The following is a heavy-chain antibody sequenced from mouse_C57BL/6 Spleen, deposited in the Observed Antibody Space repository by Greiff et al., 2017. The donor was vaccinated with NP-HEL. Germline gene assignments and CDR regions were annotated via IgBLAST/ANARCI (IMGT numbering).Heavy chain of an antibody. CDR3: ARLDFDV. Sequence: EVMLVESGGDLVKPGGSLKLSCAASGFTFSSYGMSWVRQTPDKRLEWVATISSGGSYTYYPDSVKGRFTISRDNAKNTLYLQMRSLKSEDTAMYYCARLDFDVWGTGTTVTVSS. J-gene: IGHJ1*03. V-gene: IGHV5-6*01. CDR1: GFTFSSYG. CDR2: ISSGGSYT.